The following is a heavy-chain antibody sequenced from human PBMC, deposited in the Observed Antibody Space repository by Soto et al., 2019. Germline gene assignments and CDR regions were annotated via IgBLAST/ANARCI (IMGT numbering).Heavy chain of an antibody. CDR1: GYTLTELS. CDR3: ATDPTGGDYYYGMDV. Sequence: ASVNVSCKVSGYTLTELSMHWVRQAPGKGLEWMGGFDPEDGETIYAQKFQGRVTMTEDTSTDTAYMELSSLRSEDTAVYYCATDPTGGDYYYGMDVWGQGTTVTVSS. J-gene: IGHJ6*02. V-gene: IGHV1-24*01. CDR2: FDPEDGET. D-gene: IGHD1-26*01.